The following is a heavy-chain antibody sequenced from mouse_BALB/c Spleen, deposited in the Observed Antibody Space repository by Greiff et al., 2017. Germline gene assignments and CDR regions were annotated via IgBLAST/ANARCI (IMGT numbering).Heavy chain of an antibody. J-gene: IGHJ3*01. CDR3: ARYMITAWFAY. D-gene: IGHD2-4*01. CDR2: ISSGGST. CDR1: GFTFSSYA. Sequence: EVQRVESGGGLVKPGGSLKLSCAASGFTFSSYAMSWVRQTPEKRLEWVASISSGGSTYYPDSVKGRFTTSRDNARNILYLQMSSLRSEDTAMYYCARYMITAWFAYWGQGTLVTVSA. V-gene: IGHV5-6-5*01.